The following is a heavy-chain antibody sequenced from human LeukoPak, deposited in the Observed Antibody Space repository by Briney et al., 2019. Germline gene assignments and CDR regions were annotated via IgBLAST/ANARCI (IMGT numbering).Heavy chain of an antibody. CDR1: GYSFTSYW. J-gene: IGHJ4*02. CDR2: IDPSDSYT. Sequence: GESLKISCKGSGYSFTSYWISWVRQMPGKGLEWMGRIDPSDSYTNYSPSFQGHVTITADKSISTAYLQWSSLKASDTAMYYCARHWFSESSSSWYAWGQGTLVTVSS. CDR3: ARHWFSESSSSWYA. D-gene: IGHD6-13*01. V-gene: IGHV5-10-1*01.